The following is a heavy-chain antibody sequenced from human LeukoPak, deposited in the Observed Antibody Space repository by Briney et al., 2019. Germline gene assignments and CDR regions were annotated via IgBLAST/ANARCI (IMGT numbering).Heavy chain of an antibody. D-gene: IGHD2-2*01. V-gene: IGHV5-51*01. J-gene: IGHJ4*02. CDR1: GYSFTNYW. Sequence: GESLKISCKGSGYSFTNYWIGWVRQMPGKGLEGMGIIYPGDSDTRYSPSFQGQVTISADKSISTAYLQWSSLKASDTAMYYCARLAGYCSSTSCYGSLGYWGQGTLVTVSS. CDR3: ARLAGYCSSTSCYGSLGY. CDR2: IYPGDSDT.